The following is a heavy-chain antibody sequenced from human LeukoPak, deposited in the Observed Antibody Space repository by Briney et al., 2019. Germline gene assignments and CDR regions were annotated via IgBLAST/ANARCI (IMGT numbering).Heavy chain of an antibody. CDR3: ARGYSSSYRIDY. Sequence: PGGSLRLSCAASGFTLSNYWAHWVRQARGKGLVWVPRINTDGSNTNYSDSVRGRVTISRDNAKNTLNLQMNSVSAEDTAEYYCARGYSSSYRIDYWGQGTLVTVSS. D-gene: IGHD6-6*01. CDR2: INTDGSNT. J-gene: IGHJ4*02. CDR1: GFTLSNYW. V-gene: IGHV3-74*01.